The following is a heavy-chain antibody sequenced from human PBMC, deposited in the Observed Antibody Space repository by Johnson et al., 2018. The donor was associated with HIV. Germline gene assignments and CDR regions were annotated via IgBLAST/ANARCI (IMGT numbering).Heavy chain of an antibody. V-gene: IGHV3-15*05. J-gene: IGHJ3*02. CDR1: GLTFSKYA. D-gene: IGHD3-16*01. CDR3: ARDRGGSSMRSDAFDI. CDR2: IKSKTDGGTT. Sequence: VQLVESGGGLVQPGGSLRLSCAASGLTFSKYAMNWVRQAPGKGLEWVGRIKSKTDGGTTDYAAPVKGRFTISRDDSKNTLYLQMNSLRAEDTAVYYCARDRGGSSMRSDAFDIWGQGTMVTVSS.